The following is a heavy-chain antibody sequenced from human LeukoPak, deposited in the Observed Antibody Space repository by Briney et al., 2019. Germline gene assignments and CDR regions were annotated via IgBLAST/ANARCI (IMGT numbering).Heavy chain of an antibody. V-gene: IGHV4-59*01. D-gene: IGHD1-14*01. CDR2: IHYSGST. Sequence: SETLSLTCTVSGGSITNYYWTWIRQPPGKGLEWIGYIHYSGSTNYNPSLKSRVTISVDTSKNQFSLKLSSVTAADTAVYYCASASITYYYYYYMGVWGKGTTVTVSS. CDR3: ASASITYYYYYYMGV. J-gene: IGHJ6*03. CDR1: GGSITNYY.